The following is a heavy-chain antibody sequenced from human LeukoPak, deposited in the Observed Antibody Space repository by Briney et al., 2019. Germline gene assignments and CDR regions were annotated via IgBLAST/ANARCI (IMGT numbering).Heavy chain of an antibody. Sequence: KASETLSLTCTVSGGSISSSNYFWGWIRQPPGKGLEWIGSIYYSGSTYYNPSLKSRVTISVDTSKNQFSLNLNSVTAADTAVYHCARLSSSWILDYWGQGTLVTVSS. D-gene: IGHD6-13*01. CDR3: ARLSSSWILDY. V-gene: IGHV4-39*01. J-gene: IGHJ4*02. CDR2: IYYSGST. CDR1: GGSISSSNYF.